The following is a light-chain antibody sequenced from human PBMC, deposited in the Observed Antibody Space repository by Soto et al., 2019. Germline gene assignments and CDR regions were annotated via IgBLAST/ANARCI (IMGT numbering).Light chain of an antibody. Sequence: QYVLTQPRSVSAAAGQKVTISCSGNSSNIGGNSVCWYQQLPGTAPRLLIYDDNKRPSALPDRFSGSKSGTSATLGITGLHPGDDADYYCGSWDSSLSAYVFGTGTKVTAL. J-gene: IGLJ1*01. CDR2: DDN. CDR1: SSNIGGNS. CDR3: GSWDSSLSAYV. V-gene: IGLV1-51*01.